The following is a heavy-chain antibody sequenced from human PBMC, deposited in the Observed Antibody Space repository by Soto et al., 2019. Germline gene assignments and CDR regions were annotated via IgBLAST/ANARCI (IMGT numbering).Heavy chain of an antibody. Sequence: GSLRLSCAASGFTFSSYEMNWVRQAPGKGLEWVSYISSSGSTIYYADSVKGRFTISRDNAKNSLYLQMNSLRAEDTAVYYCARERWLQKNDAFDIWGQGTMVTVS. D-gene: IGHD5-12*01. V-gene: IGHV3-48*03. CDR3: ARERWLQKNDAFDI. CDR1: GFTFSSYE. J-gene: IGHJ3*02. CDR2: ISSSGSTI.